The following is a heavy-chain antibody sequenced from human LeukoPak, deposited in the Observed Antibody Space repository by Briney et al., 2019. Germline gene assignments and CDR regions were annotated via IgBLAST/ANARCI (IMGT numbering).Heavy chain of an antibody. J-gene: IGHJ4*02. Sequence: GGSLRLSCVASGFTFSSYWMSWVRQAPGKGLEWVSAISANGGSTFYADSVKGRFTISRDNAKNSLYLQMNSLRAEDTAVYYCARDLRSSGYYAFDYWGQGTLVTVSS. CDR3: ARDLRSSGYYAFDY. CDR2: ISANGGST. CDR1: GFTFSSYW. V-gene: IGHV3-23*01. D-gene: IGHD3-22*01.